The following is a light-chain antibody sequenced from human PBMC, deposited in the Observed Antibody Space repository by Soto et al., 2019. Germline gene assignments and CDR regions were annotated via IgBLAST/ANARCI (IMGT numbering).Light chain of an antibody. J-gene: IGLJ2*01. V-gene: IGLV2-23*01. Sequence: QSALTQPASVSGSPGQSITITCTGTGSYKFVSWYQQHPGKAPRLMIYEGSERPSGVSRRFSGSGSGNTASLTIPELQAGDEAGYFCCSFSNNHVVFGGGTKLTVL. CDR1: GSYKF. CDR3: CSFSNNHVV. CDR2: EGS.